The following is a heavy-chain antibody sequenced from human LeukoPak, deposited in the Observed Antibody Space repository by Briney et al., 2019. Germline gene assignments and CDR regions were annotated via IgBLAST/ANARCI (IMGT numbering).Heavy chain of an antibody. CDR1: GGSFSGYY. D-gene: IGHD3-22*01. Sequence: KSSETLSLTCAVYGGSFSGYYWSWIRQPPGKGLEWIGEINHSGSTNYNPSLKSRVTISVDTSKNQFSLKLSSVTAADTAVYYCARGYYYDSSGHPIVRGTVFDYWGQGTLVTVSS. J-gene: IGHJ4*02. CDR2: INHSGST. V-gene: IGHV4-34*01. CDR3: ARGYYYDSSGHPIVRGTVFDY.